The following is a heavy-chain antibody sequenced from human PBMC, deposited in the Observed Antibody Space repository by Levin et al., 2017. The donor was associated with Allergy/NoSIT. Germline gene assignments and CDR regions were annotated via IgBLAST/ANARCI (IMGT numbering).Heavy chain of an antibody. D-gene: IGHD5-12*01. CDR3: ATLSYSGYDWGVVAWGVLYYYYMDV. CDR2: IYYSGST. V-gene: IGHV4-39*01. J-gene: IGHJ6*03. CDR1: GGSISSSSYY. Sequence: SETLSLTCTVSGGSISSSSYYWGWIRQPPGKGLEWIGSIYYSGSTYYNPSLKSRVTISVDTSKNQFSLKLSSVTAADTAVYYCATLSYSGYDWGVVAWGVLYYYYMDVWGKGTTVTVSS.